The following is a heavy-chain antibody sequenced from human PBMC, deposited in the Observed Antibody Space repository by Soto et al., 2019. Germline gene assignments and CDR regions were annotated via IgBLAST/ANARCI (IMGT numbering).Heavy chain of an antibody. CDR1: GFTFSSYA. V-gene: IGHV3-23*01. J-gene: IGHJ4*02. CDR3: ASDRSYYDSSGSYAPPY. Sequence: PGGSLRLSCAASGFTFSSYAMNWVRQAPGKGLEWVSAISGSAATTHFADSVKGRFTISRDNSKNTLYLQMNSLRAEDTAVYYCASDRSYYDSSGSYAPPYWGQGTLVTVSS. D-gene: IGHD3-22*01. CDR2: ISGSAATT.